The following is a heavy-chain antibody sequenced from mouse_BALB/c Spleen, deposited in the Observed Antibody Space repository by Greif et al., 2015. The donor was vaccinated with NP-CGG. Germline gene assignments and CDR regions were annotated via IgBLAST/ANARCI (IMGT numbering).Heavy chain of an antibody. CDR2: INPNNGGT. J-gene: IGHJ3*01. Sequence: EVHLVESGPELVKPGASVKISCKTSGYTFTEYTMHWVKQSHGKSLEWIRGINPNNGGTSYNQKFKGRATLTVDKSPSTAYMELRSLTSEDSAVYYCAPNWAWFAYWGQGTLVTVSA. CDR1: GYTFTEYT. CDR3: APNWAWFAY. D-gene: IGHD4-1*02. V-gene: IGHV1-18*01.